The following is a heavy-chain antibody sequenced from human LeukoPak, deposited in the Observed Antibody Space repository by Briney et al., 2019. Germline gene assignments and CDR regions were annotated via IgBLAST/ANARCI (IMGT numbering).Heavy chain of an antibody. CDR3: ARITDRTIFGEIMHGFDI. Sequence: SETLSLTCTVSGGSLSSSSYYWGWIRQPPGRGLEWLGSIYYSGSTYYNPSLKSRVTTSVDTSKNQFSLKLSSVTAADTAVYYCARITDRTIFGEIMHGFDIWGQGTPVTVSS. D-gene: IGHD3-3*01. V-gene: IGHV4-39*07. CDR2: IYYSGST. J-gene: IGHJ3*02. CDR1: GGSLSSSSYY.